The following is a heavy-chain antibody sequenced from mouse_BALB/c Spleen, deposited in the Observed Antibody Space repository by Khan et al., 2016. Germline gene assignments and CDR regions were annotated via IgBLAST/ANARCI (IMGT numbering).Heavy chain of an antibody. Sequence: EVELVESGGDLVKPGGSLKLFCAASGFTFSSYGMSWVRQTPDKRLEWVATISSGGSYNYYPDSVKGRFTISRDNAKHTLYLQMSSLKSEDTAIYYCARHDYYAMDYWGQGTSFTVSS. CDR2: ISSGGSYN. CDR3: ARHDYYAMDY. V-gene: IGHV5-6*01. J-gene: IGHJ4*01. CDR1: GFTFSSYG.